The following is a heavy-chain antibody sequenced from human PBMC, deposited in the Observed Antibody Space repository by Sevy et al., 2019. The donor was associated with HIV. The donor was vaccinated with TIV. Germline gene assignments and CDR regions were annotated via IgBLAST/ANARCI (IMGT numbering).Heavy chain of an antibody. V-gene: IGHV4-30-2*01. J-gene: IGHJ6*03. Sequence: SETLSLTCTVSGGSISSSDYSWSWIRQPPGKGLEWIGYIHHRGNTYYSPSLKSRVTISVDRSKNQFSLKLTSVTAAGTAMYYCARNTFESSCYCYVDVCGKGTTVTVAS. CDR2: IHHRGNT. CDR3: ARNTFESSCYCYVDV. D-gene: IGHD6-6*01. CDR1: GGSISSSDYS.